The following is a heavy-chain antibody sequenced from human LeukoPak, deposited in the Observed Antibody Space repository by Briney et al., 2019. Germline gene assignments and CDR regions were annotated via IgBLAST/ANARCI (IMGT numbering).Heavy chain of an antibody. V-gene: IGHV4-59*01. Sequence: SETLSLTCTVSVGSISSYYWSWIRQPPGKGLEWIGYIYYSGSTNYNPSLKSRVTISVDTSKNQFSLKLSSVTAADTAVYYCAREAGWYVDYWGQGTLVTVSS. CDR1: VGSISSYY. CDR3: AREAGWYVDY. J-gene: IGHJ4*02. D-gene: IGHD6-19*01. CDR2: IYYSGST.